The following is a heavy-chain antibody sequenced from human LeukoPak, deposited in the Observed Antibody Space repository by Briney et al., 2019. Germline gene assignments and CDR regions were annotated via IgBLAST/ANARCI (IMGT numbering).Heavy chain of an antibody. CDR2: ISGSGGST. CDR3: ATTRTYSSSS. D-gene: IGHD6-13*01. Sequence: GGSLRLSCAASGFTFSSYAMSWVRQAPGTGLEWVSAISGSGGSTYYADSVKGRFTISRDNSKNTLYLQMNSLRAEDTAVYYCATTRTYSSSSRGQGTLVTVSS. V-gene: IGHV3-23*01. CDR1: GFTFSSYA. J-gene: IGHJ4*02.